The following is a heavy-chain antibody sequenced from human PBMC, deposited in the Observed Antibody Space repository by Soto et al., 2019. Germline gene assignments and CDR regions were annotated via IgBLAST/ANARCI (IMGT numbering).Heavy chain of an antibody. D-gene: IGHD3-22*01. V-gene: IGHV4-31*02. CDR2: IYYSGST. J-gene: IGHJ3*02. Sequence: SETLSLTFSGDSISSGGYYWSWIRQHPGKGLEWIGYIYYSGSTYYNPSLKSRVTISVDTSKSQFSLKLSSVTAADTAVYYCARSYFDYYDSSGPMAFDIWGQGTMVTVSS. CDR1: GDSISSGGYY. CDR3: ARSYFDYYDSSGPMAFDI.